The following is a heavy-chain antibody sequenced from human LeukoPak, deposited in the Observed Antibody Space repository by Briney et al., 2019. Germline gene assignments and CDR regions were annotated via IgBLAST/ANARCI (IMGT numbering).Heavy chain of an antibody. D-gene: IGHD1-26*01. J-gene: IGHJ3*02. CDR3: AGGPYSDAFDI. V-gene: IGHV4-59*11. CDR1: GGSISSHY. Sequence: SETLSLTCTVSGGSISSHYWSWIRQPPGKGLEWIGYIYYSGSTNYNPSLKSQVTISVDTSKNQFSLKLSSVTAADTAVYYCAGGPYSDAFDIWGQGTMVTVSS. CDR2: IYYSGST.